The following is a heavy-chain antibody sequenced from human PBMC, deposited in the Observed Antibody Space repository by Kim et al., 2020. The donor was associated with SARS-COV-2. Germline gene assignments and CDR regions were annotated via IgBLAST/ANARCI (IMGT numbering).Heavy chain of an antibody. V-gene: IGHV3-74*01. J-gene: IGHJ6*02. Sequence: GGSLRLSCAAAGFTLRSYWINWVSQALGKGLVWVSRIGGDGISTHYAESVKGRFTVSRDNDDNTVYMQMNSLRADYTAVYYCARGMFKTGFDVWGQGTTVTVSS. CDR1: GFTLRSYW. CDR2: IGGDGIST. CDR3: ARGMFKTGFDV. D-gene: IGHD3-10*02.